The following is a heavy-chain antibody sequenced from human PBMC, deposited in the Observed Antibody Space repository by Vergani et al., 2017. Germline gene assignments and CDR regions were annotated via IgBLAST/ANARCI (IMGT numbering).Heavy chain of an antibody. D-gene: IGHD2-15*01. CDR3: ARDQGVVVAARLAFDI. J-gene: IGHJ3*02. V-gene: IGHV6-1*01. CDR1: GDSVSSNSAD. Sequence: QVQLQQSGPGLVKPSQTLSLTCAISGDSVSSNSADWNWIRQSPSRGLGWLGRTYYRSKWYNDYAVSVESRITINPDTSKNQFSLQLNSVTPEDTAVYYWARDQGVVVAARLAFDIWGQGTMVTVSS. CDR2: TYYRSKWYN.